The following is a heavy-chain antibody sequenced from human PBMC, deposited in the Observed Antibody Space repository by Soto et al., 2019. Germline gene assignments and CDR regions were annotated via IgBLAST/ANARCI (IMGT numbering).Heavy chain of an antibody. CDR2: INPNGGGT. CDR1: GYKFINHY. Sequence: ASVKVSCKASGYKFINHYIHWVRQAPGVGLGWMGIINPNGGGTDYAQKFQGRVTMTTDTYASTVHMELSSLRSEDTAVYFCARDSSASAPSYSFDYWGQGTLFTVYS. CDR3: ARDSSASAPSYSFDY. J-gene: IGHJ4*02. D-gene: IGHD3-10*01. V-gene: IGHV1-46*01.